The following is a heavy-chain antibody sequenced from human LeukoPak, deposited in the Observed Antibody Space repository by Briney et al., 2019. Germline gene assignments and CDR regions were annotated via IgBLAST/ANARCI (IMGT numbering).Heavy chain of an antibody. CDR2: INWNGGGT. D-gene: IGHD6-6*01. J-gene: IGHJ4*02. CDR1: GFTFDDYG. Sequence: GGSLRLSCAASGFTFDDYGMSWVRQAPGKGLEWVSGINWNGGGTGYGDSVKGRLTISRDNAKNSLYLQMNSLRAEDTALYHCARGGVSSSSIPYFDYWGQGTLVTVSS. V-gene: IGHV3-20*01. CDR3: ARGGVSSSSIPYFDY.